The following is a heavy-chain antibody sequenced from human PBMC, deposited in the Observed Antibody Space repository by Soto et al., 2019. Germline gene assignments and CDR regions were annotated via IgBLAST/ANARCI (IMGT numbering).Heavy chain of an antibody. J-gene: IGHJ4*02. V-gene: IGHV1-2*04. CDR2: INPNSGGT. D-gene: IGHD3-3*01. CDR1: GYTFTGYY. Sequence: GASVKVSCKASGYTFTGYYMHWVRQAPGQGFEWMGWINPNSGGTNYAQKFQGWVTMTRDTSISTAYMELSRLRSNDTAVYYCARGYDFWSGYKSPYFDYWGQGTLVTVSS. CDR3: ARGYDFWSGYKSPYFDY.